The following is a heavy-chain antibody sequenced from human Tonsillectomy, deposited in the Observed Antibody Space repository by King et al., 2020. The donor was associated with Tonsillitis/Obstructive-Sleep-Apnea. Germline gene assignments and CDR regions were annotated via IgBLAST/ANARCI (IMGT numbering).Heavy chain of an antibody. V-gene: IGHV4-39*01. CDR2: IYYSGNT. Sequence: MQLQESGPGLVKPSETLSLTCTVSGGSISSSSYYWGWIRQPPGKGLEWIGSIYYSGNTYYNPSLKSRVLISVYTSKNQFSLKLSSVTAADTAGYYCARGVYSGYDRGAFDIWGQGTMVTVSS. D-gene: IGHD5-12*01. J-gene: IGHJ3*02. CDR1: GGSISSSSYY. CDR3: ARGVYSGYDRGAFDI.